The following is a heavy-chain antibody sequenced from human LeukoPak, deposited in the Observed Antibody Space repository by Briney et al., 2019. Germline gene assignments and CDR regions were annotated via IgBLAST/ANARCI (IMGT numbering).Heavy chain of an antibody. V-gene: IGHV3-9*01. D-gene: IGHD6-19*01. CDR2: FGWNSGSI. Sequence: GGSLRLSCAASGFTFDDYAMHWVGQVRGLGLAGVSGFGWNSGSIGYADSVKGRFTISRDNAKNSLYLQMNSLRAEDTALYYCAKAGGYSSGWYYFDYWGQGTLVTVSS. CDR3: AKAGGYSSGWYYFDY. J-gene: IGHJ4*02. CDR1: GFTFDDYA.